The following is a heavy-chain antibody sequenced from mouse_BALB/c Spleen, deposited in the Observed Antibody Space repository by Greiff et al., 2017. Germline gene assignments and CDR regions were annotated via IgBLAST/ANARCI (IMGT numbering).Heavy chain of an antibody. D-gene: IGHD2-1*01. J-gene: IGHJ4*01. CDR2: ISYSGST. Sequence: EVKLEESGPGLVKPSQSLSLTCTVTGYSITSDYAWNWIRQFPGNKLEWMGYISYSGSTSYNPSLKSRISITRDTSKNQFFLQLNSVTTEDTATYYCAREPYGTYAMDYWGQGTSVTVSS. CDR3: AREPYGTYAMDY. CDR1: GYSITSDYA. V-gene: IGHV3-2*02.